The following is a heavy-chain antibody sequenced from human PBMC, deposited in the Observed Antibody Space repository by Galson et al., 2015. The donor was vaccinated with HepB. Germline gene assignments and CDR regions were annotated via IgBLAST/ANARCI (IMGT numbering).Heavy chain of an antibody. V-gene: IGHV4-59*11. CDR1: GGSIGSHF. J-gene: IGHJ5*01. CDR2: AHSSGRT. CDR3: ARDTYCPDIYAGYYEDYFDS. D-gene: IGHD3-9*01. Sequence: ETLSLTCTVSGGSIGSHFWSWIRQPPGKGLEWVGYAHSSGRTNSNPSLKSRVTLSIDTSKDQFSLKMRSVTTADTAVYYCARDTYCPDIYAGYYEDYFDSWGHGILVTVSS.